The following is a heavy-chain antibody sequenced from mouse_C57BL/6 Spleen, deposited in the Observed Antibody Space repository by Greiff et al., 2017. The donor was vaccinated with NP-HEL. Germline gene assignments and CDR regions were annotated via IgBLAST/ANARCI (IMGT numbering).Heavy chain of an antibody. J-gene: IGHJ4*01. CDR1: GFTFSDYG. Sequence: EVKLVESGGGLVKPGGSLKLSCAASGFTFSDYGMHWVRQAPEKGLEWVAYISSGSSTIYYADTVKGRFTISRDNAKNTLFLQMTSLRSEDTAMYYCARWMDGRLGAMDYWGQGTSVTVSS. CDR3: ARWMDGRLGAMDY. D-gene: IGHD2-3*01. CDR2: ISSGSSTI. V-gene: IGHV5-17*01.